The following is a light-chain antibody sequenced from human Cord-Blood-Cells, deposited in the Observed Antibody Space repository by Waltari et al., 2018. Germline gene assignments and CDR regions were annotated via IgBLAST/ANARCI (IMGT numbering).Light chain of an antibody. CDR2: DAS. CDR3: QQRSNWLYT. J-gene: IGKJ2*01. V-gene: IGKV3-11*01. Sequence: EIVLTQSLATLSLSPGERATLSCRASQSVSSYLAWYQPKPGQAPRLLIYDASNRATGIPARFSGSGSGTDFTLTISSLEPEDFAVYYCQQRSNWLYTFGQGTKLEIK. CDR1: QSVSSY.